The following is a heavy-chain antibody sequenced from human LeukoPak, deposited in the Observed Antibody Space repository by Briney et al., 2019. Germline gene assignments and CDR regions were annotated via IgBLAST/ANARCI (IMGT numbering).Heavy chain of an antibody. V-gene: IGHV1-46*01. J-gene: IGHJ6*02. CDR2: INPGGGST. D-gene: IGHD6-19*01. CDR1: GYTFTNYY. Sequence: GASVTVSCTASGYTFTNYYMHWVRQAPGQGLEWVGIINPGGGSTSYAQKFQGRVTMTRDTSTSTVYMELSSLRSEDTAVYYCARGAGYSSGWSPDYYYYGMDVWGQGTTVTVSS. CDR3: ARGAGYSSGWSPDYYYYGMDV.